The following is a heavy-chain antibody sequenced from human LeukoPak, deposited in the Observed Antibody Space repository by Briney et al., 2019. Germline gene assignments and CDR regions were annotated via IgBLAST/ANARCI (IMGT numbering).Heavy chain of an antibody. D-gene: IGHD3-16*01. V-gene: IGHV3-21*01. CDR3: ARGAGVGSYVPFDL. CDR2: ISATSSHI. J-gene: IGHJ4*02. Sequence: GGSLRHSCAGSGFTFSRFSMYWVRQTPGKGLECVSSISATSSHIYDADSVTGRVTTSRDNARNSLSLQMNSLRVEDTGVYYCARGAGVGSYVPFDLWGQGTRVTVSS. CDR1: GFTFSRFS.